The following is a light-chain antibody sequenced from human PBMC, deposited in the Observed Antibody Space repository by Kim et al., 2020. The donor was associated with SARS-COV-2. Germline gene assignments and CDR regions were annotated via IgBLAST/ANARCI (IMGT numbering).Light chain of an antibody. CDR1: QSVSSSY. V-gene: IGKV3-20*01. Sequence: EIVLPQSPGTLSLFPGEIATLSCRASQSVSSSYLARYQQKPGQAPRLLIYGASSRATGIPDRFSGSGSGTDFALTISRLEPEDFAVYYCKQYGKSYSFGQGTKLEIK. J-gene: IGKJ2*03. CDR2: GAS. CDR3: KQYGKSYS.